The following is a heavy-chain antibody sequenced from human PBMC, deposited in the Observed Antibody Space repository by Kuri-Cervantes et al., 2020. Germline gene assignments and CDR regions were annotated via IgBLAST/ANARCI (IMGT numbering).Heavy chain of an antibody. CDR2: ISSSSSYI. D-gene: IGHD5-12*01. J-gene: IGHJ6*02. V-gene: IGHV3-21*01. CDR1: GFTFSSYS. CDR3: ARENDYSSGYDWDYYYYGMDV. Sequence: GGSLRLSCAASGFTFSSYSMNWVRQAPGKGLEWVSSISSSSSYIYYADSVKGRFTISRDNAKNSLYLQMNSLRAEDTAVCYCARENDYSSGYDWDYYYYGMDVWGQGTTVTVSS.